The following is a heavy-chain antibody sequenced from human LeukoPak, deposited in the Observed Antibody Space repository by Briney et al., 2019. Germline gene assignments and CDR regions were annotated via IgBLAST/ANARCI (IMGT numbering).Heavy chain of an antibody. D-gene: IGHD1-26*01. Sequence: GGSLRLSCAASGFTFSSYGMHWVRQAPGKGLEWVAFIRFDVSNKYYADSVKGRFTISRDNSKNTLYLQMNSLRAEDTAVYYCTRDLVGATSDFRGQGTLVTVSS. CDR1: GFTFSSYG. CDR3: TRDLVGATSDF. CDR2: IRFDVSNK. J-gene: IGHJ4*02. V-gene: IGHV3-30*02.